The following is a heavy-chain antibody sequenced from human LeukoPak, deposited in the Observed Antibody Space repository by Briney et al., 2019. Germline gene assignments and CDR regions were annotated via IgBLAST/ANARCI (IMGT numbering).Heavy chain of an antibody. Sequence: GVLRLSCAASGFTVSSNYMSWVRQAPGKGLEWVSVIYSGGSTYYADSVKGRFTISRDNSKNTLYLQMNSLRAEDTAVYYCARDYYDSSGAGSLWGQGTLVTVSS. CDR3: ARDYYDSSGAGSL. V-gene: IGHV3-66*02. J-gene: IGHJ4*02. CDR1: GFTVSSNY. CDR2: IYSGGST. D-gene: IGHD3-22*01.